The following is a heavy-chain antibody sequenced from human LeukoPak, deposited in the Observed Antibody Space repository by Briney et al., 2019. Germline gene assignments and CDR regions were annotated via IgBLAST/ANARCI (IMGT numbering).Heavy chain of an antibody. Sequence: ASVKVSCKASGYTFTSYGISWVRQAPGQGLEWMGWINPNSGGTNYAQKFQGRVTMIRDTSISTAYMELNRLTSDDTAVYYCARESALEEQWLGGAFDIWGQGTMVTVSS. V-gene: IGHV1-2*02. J-gene: IGHJ3*02. CDR2: INPNSGGT. CDR3: ARESALEEQWLGGAFDI. D-gene: IGHD6-19*01. CDR1: GYTFTSYG.